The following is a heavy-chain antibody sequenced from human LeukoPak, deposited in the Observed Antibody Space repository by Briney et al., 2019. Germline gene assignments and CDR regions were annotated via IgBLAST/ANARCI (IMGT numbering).Heavy chain of an antibody. V-gene: IGHV3-23*01. CDR1: GFTLDDYG. Sequence: PGGSLRLSCAASGFTLDDYGMSWVRQVPGKGPEWVSAISSSGDSTYYADSVKGRFTISRDISKNTLNLQMNGLRAEDTAIYYCAKDYPPPKGYWGQGTLVTVSS. J-gene: IGHJ4*02. CDR2: ISSSGDST. CDR3: AKDYPPPKGY.